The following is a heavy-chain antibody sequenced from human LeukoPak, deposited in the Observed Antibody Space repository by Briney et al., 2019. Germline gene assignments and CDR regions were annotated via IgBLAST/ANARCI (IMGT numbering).Heavy chain of an antibody. CDR2: ISYDGSNK. J-gene: IGHJ4*02. D-gene: IGHD3-9*01. V-gene: IGHV3-30*18. CDR3: AKDPSRLRYFDWLLSFDY. Sequence: GGSLRLSCAASGFTFSSYSMNWVRQAPGKGLEWVAVISYDGSNKYYADSVKGRFTISRDNSKNTLYLQMNSLRAEDTAVYYCAKDPSRLRYFDWLLSFDYWGQGTLVTVSS. CDR1: GFTFSSYS.